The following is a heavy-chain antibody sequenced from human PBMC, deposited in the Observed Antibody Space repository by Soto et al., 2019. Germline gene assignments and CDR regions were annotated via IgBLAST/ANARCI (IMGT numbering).Heavy chain of an antibody. CDR3: AGTASHYWYYMDV. D-gene: IGHD1-7*01. J-gene: IGHJ6*03. V-gene: IGHV6-1*01. Sequence: SQTLSLTCAISGDSVSSNSATWNWIRQSPSRGLEWLGRTYYRSRWYNDYAVSVKSRITVNPDTSKNQFSLQLTSVTPEDTAVYYCAGTASHYWYYMDVWGKGTTVTVSS. CDR2: TYYRSRWYN. CDR1: GDSVSSNSAT.